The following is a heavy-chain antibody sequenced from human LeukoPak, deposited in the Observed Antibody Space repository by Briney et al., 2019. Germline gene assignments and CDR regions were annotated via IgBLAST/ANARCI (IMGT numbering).Heavy chain of an antibody. CDR2: IYTSGST. Sequence: SETLSLTCTVSGGSISSGSYYWSWLRQPAGKGLEWIGRIYTSGSTNYNPSLKSRVTISVDTSKNQFSLKLSSVTAADTAVYYCARDRGGISPDYFDYWGQGTLVTVSS. CDR1: GGSISSGSYY. V-gene: IGHV4-61*02. CDR3: ARDRGGISPDYFDY. J-gene: IGHJ4*02. D-gene: IGHD2/OR15-2a*01.